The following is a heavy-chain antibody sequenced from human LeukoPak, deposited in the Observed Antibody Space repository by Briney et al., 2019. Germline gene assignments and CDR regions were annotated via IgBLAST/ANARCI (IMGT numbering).Heavy chain of an antibody. V-gene: IGHV1-69*06. D-gene: IGHD1-26*01. J-gene: IGHJ4*02. Sequence: SVKVSCKASGGTFSSYAISWVRQAPGQGLEWMGGIIPIFGTANYAQKFQGRVTITADKSTSTAYMELSSLRSEATAVYYCARDRGSGSYDDSWGQGTLVTVSS. CDR1: GGTFSSYA. CDR2: IIPIFGTA. CDR3: ARDRGSGSYDDS.